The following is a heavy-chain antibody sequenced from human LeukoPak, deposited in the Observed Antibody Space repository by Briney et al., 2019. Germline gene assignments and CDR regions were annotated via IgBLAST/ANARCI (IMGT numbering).Heavy chain of an antibody. CDR2: IIPILGIA. J-gene: IGHJ3*02. CDR1: GYTFTSYG. Sequence: SVKVSCKASGYTFTSYGISWVRQAPGQGLEWMGRIIPILGIANYAQKFQGRVTITADKSTSTAYMELSSLRSEDTAVYYCARDRGAASPDAFDIWGQGTMVTVSS. D-gene: IGHD3-16*01. V-gene: IGHV1-69*04. CDR3: ARDRGAASPDAFDI.